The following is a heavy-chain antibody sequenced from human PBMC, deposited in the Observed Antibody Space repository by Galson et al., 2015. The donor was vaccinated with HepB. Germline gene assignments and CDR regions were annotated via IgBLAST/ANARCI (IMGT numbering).Heavy chain of an antibody. CDR1: GDSVSSNSAA. D-gene: IGHD2-2*01. CDR3: ARGPQSVWAAMELTS. CDR2: TYYRSKWYN. Sequence: CAISGDSVSSNSAAWNWIRQSPLRGLEWLGRTYYRSKWYNDYAVSVKSRITINPDTSKNQFSLQLNSVNSEDTAVYYCARGPQSVWAAMELTSWGQGALVTVSS. V-gene: IGHV6-1*01. J-gene: IGHJ5*02.